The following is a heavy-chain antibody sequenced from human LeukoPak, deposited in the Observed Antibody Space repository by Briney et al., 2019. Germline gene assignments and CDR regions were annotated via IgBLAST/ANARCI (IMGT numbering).Heavy chain of an antibody. J-gene: IGHJ2*01. V-gene: IGHV1-8*01. Sequence: ASVKVSCKASGYTFTSYDINWVRQATGQGPEWMGWMNPNSGNTGYAQKFQGRVTMTRNTSISTAYMELSSLRSEDTAVYYCARGGLGVYDKLNFDLWGRGTLVTVSS. CDR1: GYTFTSYD. D-gene: IGHD3-22*01. CDR3: ARGGLGVYDKLNFDL. CDR2: MNPNSGNT.